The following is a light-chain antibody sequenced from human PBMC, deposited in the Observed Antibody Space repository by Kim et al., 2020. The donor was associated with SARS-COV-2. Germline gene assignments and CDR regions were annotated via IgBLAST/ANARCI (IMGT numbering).Light chain of an antibody. CDR1: TSDIGTYNY. CDR2: DVS. V-gene: IGLV2-14*03. J-gene: IGLJ1*01. CDR3: SSYTTSGTRYV. Sequence: QSALTQPASVSGSPGQSITISCTGTTSDIGTYNYVSWYQQHPGKAPKVIIYDVSNRPSGVSSRFSGSKSGNTASLTISGLQGEDEAEYYCSSYTTSGTRYVFGAGTKVTVL.